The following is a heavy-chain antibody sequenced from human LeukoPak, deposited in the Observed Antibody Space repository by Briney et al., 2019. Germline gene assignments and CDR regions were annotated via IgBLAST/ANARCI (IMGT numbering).Heavy chain of an antibody. V-gene: IGHV4-34*01. CDR3: ARGPGYYYGSGSYFSF. D-gene: IGHD3-10*01. CDR2: INHSGST. CDR1: GGSFSGYY. Sequence: PSETLSLTCAVYGGSFSGYYWSWIRQPPGKGLEWIGEINHSGSTNYNPSLKSRVTISVDTSKNQFSLKLRSVTAADTAVYYCARGPGYYYGSGSYFSFWGQGTLVTVSS. J-gene: IGHJ4*02.